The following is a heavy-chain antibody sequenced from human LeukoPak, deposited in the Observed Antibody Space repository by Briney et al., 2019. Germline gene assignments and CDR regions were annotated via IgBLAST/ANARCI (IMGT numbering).Heavy chain of an antibody. D-gene: IGHD1-26*01. CDR2: IKQDGSEK. CDR1: GFTFSSYW. J-gene: IGHJ4*02. V-gene: IGHV3-7*01. CDR3: ARDVRVAVGSTHKGYYFDY. Sequence: GGSLRLSCAASGFTFSSYWMSWVRQAPGKGLEWVANIKQDGSEKYYVDSVRGRFTIYRDNAKNSLYLQMNSLRAEDTAVYYCARDVRVAVGSTHKGYYFDYWGQGTLVTVSS.